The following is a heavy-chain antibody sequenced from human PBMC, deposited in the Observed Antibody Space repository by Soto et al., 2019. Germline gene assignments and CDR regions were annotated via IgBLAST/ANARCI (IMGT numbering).Heavy chain of an antibody. D-gene: IGHD3-22*01. CDR3: ARDLTMIVVMDV. CDR1: GYTFTSYG. Sequence: ASVKVSCKASGYTFTSYGISWVRHAPGQGLEWMGWISAYNGNTNYAQKLQGRVTMTTDTSTSTAYMELRSLRSDDTAVYYCARDLTMIVVMDVWGHGTTVTVSS. CDR2: ISAYNGNT. J-gene: IGHJ6*02. V-gene: IGHV1-18*01.